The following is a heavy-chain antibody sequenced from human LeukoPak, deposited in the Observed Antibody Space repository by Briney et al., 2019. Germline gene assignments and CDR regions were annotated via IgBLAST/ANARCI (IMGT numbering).Heavy chain of an antibody. V-gene: IGHV6-1*01. CDR2: TYYRSKWYN. D-gene: IGHD6-13*01. Sequence: SQTLSLTCAISGDSVSSNSAAWNWIRQSPSRGLEWLGRTYYRSKWYNDYAVSVKSRITINPDTSKNQFSLQLNSVTPEGTAVYYCARVIAAAGKHYYYYMDVWGKGTTVTVSS. CDR3: ARVIAAAGKHYYYYMDV. CDR1: GDSVSSNSAA. J-gene: IGHJ6*03.